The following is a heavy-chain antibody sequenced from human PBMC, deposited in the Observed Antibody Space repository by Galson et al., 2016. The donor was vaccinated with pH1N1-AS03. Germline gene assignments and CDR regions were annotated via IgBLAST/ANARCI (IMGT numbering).Heavy chain of an antibody. D-gene: IGHD3-16*01. CDR2: IWHDGSNK. J-gene: IGHJ4*02. V-gene: IGHV3-33*08. Sequence: SLRLSCAASGFTFSDYGMHWVRQAPGKGLEWVAFIWHDGSNKFYADSVKGRFTISRDNSKNTRYLEMKSLRVEDTAVYYCAREPWGSTQGEYWGQGTLVTVSS. CDR3: AREPWGSTQGEY. CDR1: GFTFSDYG.